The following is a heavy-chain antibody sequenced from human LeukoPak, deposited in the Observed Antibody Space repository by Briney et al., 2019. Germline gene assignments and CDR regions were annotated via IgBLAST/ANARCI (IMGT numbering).Heavy chain of an antibody. Sequence: VASVKVSCKASGYTFSGYYMHWVRQAPGQGLEWMGWINPNSGDTNYAQKFQGRVTMTRDTSINTAYMELSRLRSDDTAVYYCARTPWCSGGSCYEGYWGQGTLVTVSS. V-gene: IGHV1-2*02. J-gene: IGHJ4*02. CDR1: GYTFSGYY. CDR3: ARTPWCSGGSCYEGY. D-gene: IGHD2-15*01. CDR2: INPNSGDT.